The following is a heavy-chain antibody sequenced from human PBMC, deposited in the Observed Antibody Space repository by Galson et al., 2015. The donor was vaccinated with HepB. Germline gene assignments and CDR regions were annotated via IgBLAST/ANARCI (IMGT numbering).Heavy chain of an antibody. Sequence: SLRLSCAASGFTFSSYGMHWVRQAPGKGLEWVAFIRYDGSNKYYADSVKGRFTISRDNSKNTMDLQMNSLRVEDTAVYYCVKGGTTRGSLDSWGQGTLVTVSS. J-gene: IGHJ4*02. CDR2: IRYDGSNK. CDR3: VKGGTTRGSLDS. D-gene: IGHD1-1*01. V-gene: IGHV3-30*02. CDR1: GFTFSSYG.